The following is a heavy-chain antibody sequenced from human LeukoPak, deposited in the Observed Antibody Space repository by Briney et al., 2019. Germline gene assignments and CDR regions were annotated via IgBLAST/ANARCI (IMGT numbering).Heavy chain of an antibody. Sequence: PGGSLRLSCAGSGFTFRSHSMTWVRQAPGKGLEWVSSISSSSSYIYYADSVKGRFTISRDNAKNSLYLQMNSLRAEDTAVYYCARWGSISCYDYWGQGTLVTVSS. CDR1: GFTFRSHS. CDR3: ARWGSISCYDY. D-gene: IGHD2-15*01. V-gene: IGHV3-21*01. CDR2: ISSSSSYI. J-gene: IGHJ4*02.